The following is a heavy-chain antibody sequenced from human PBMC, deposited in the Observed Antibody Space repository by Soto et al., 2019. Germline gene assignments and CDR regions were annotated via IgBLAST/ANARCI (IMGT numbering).Heavy chain of an antibody. V-gene: IGHV3-23*01. CDR2: ISGSGCST. J-gene: IGHJ4*01. CDR1: GFTFSSYA. CDR3: AKDPWAPNSSGCYYFDY. D-gene: IGHD6-19*01. Sequence: GGSLRLSCAASGFTFSSYAMSWVRQAPGKGLEWVSAISGSGCSTYYADSGKGRFTISRDNSKNTLYLQMNSLRAEDTALYYCAKDPWAPNSSGCYYFDYWGQGTLVTVSS.